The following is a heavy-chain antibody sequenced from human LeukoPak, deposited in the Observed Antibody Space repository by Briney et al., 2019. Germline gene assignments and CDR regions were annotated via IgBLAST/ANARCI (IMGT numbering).Heavy chain of an antibody. V-gene: IGHV4-59*01. J-gene: IGHJ4*02. CDR2: VSYIGST. CDR3: AREAIAVAGTGIDY. D-gene: IGHD6-19*01. Sequence: SETLSHTCSASGGSISSFYWSWIRQPPGKGLEWIGYVSYIGSTSYNPSLKSRVTISVDTSKNQFSLKLSSVTAADTAVYYCAREAIAVAGTGIDYWGQGALVTVSS. CDR1: GGSISSFY.